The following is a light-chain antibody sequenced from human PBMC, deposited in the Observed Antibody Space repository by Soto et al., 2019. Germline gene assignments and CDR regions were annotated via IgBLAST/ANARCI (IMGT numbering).Light chain of an antibody. Sequence: DIKMTQSPSSLYASVGARVTITLRASQSIGRYLNGYQQKPGRAPKVLIYATSSLQSGVTSGFSGSGSGTDFTITISSWQPEDFATYYCQQLESYPSTFGGGTKVDIK. V-gene: IGKV1-39*01. J-gene: IGKJ4*01. CDR3: QQLESYPST. CDR1: QSIGRY. CDR2: ATS.